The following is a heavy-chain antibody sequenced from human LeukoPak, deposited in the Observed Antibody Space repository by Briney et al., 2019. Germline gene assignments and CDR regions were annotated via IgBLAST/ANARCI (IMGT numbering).Heavy chain of an antibody. Sequence: ASVKVSCKASGYTFTGYYIHWVRQAPGQGPEWMGWINPDSGGTSSAQKFQGRVTMTRDTSISTAYMELNRLRSDDTAVYYCARAGGGYSSGWGAFDIWGQGTMVTVS. CDR1: GYTFTGYY. J-gene: IGHJ3*02. V-gene: IGHV1-2*02. D-gene: IGHD5-18*01. CDR2: INPDSGGT. CDR3: ARAGGGYSSGWGAFDI.